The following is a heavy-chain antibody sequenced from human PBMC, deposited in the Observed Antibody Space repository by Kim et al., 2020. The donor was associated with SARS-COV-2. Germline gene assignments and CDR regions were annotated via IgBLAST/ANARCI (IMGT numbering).Heavy chain of an antibody. CDR1: GFTFSSYS. Sequence: GGSLRLSCAASGFTFSSYSMNWVRQAPGKGLEWVSSISSSSSYIYYADSVKGRFTISRDNAKNSLYLQMNSLRAEDTAVYYCAREGRGYNWNVGDYYYGMDVWGQGTTVTVSS. CDR2: ISSSSSYI. D-gene: IGHD1-1*01. J-gene: IGHJ6*02. V-gene: IGHV3-21*01. CDR3: AREGRGYNWNVGDYYYGMDV.